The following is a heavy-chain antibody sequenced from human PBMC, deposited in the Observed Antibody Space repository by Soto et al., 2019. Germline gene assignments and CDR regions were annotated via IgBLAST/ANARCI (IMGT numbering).Heavy chain of an antibody. D-gene: IGHD1-1*01. Sequence: QVHLVHSGAEVKKPGAAVKVSCTASGYTFTSYGTTWVRQAPGQGLEWRGWISAHNGNTDYAQKLQGRVIVTRDTSTSTAYMELRSLRSDDTAVYYCARGRYGDYWGQGALVTVSS. CDR1: GYTFTSYG. V-gene: IGHV1-18*01. CDR2: ISAHNGNT. CDR3: ARGRYGDY. J-gene: IGHJ4*02.